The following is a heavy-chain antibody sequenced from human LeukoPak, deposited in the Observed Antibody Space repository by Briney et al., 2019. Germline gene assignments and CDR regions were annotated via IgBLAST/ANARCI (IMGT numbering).Heavy chain of an antibody. CDR2: ISSSSSTI. D-gene: IGHD2-8*01. CDR3: ARGMYYYYYGMDV. J-gene: IGHJ6*02. V-gene: IGHV3-48*01. Sequence: GGSLRLSCAASGFTFSSYSMNWVRQAPGKGLEWVSYISSSSSTIYYADSVEGRFTISRDNAKNSLYLQMNSLRAEDTAVYYCARGMYYYYYGMDVWGQGTTVTVSS. CDR1: GFTFSSYS.